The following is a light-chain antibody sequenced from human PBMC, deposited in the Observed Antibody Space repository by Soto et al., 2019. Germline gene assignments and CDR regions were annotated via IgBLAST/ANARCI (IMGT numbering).Light chain of an antibody. V-gene: IGKV1-5*03. J-gene: IGKJ1*01. CDR2: KAS. CDR1: QGIGSW. Sequence: DIQMTQSPSTLSASVGDRVIITCLASQGIGSWLAWYQQKPGKAPKLLIYKASTLESGVPSRFSGSGSGTDFTLTISSLQPDDFATYYCQQYDTYWTFGQGTKVEIK. CDR3: QQYDTYWT.